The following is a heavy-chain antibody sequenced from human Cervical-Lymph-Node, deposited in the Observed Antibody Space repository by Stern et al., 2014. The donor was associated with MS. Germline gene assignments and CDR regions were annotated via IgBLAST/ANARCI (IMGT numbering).Heavy chain of an antibody. J-gene: IGHJ6*02. D-gene: IGHD2-15*01. CDR2: INPNNGDT. V-gene: IGHV1-2*04. CDR3: ARDKGGYGMDV. CDR1: GYGFTGYF. Sequence: QVQLVQSGAEEKKPGASVKISCKASGYGFTGYFIHWMRQAPGQGLEWLGWINPNNGDTNYAQKFQGWVTMTRDTSISTAYMELNRLRSEDTGVYYCARDKGGYGMDVWGQGTTVIVS.